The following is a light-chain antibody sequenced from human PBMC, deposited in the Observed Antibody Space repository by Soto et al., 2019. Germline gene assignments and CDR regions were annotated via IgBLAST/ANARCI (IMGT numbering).Light chain of an antibody. CDR2: GAS. CDR3: QQSYTDPLT. J-gene: IGKJ4*01. Sequence: DIPMTQSPSSLSASVGDRVTITCRASQRITTYLNWYQQKPGKAPKLLMYGASSLQSGVPSRFSGRGSGTDFTLTISSLQPEDFATYYCQQSYTDPLTFGGGTKVQIK. V-gene: IGKV1-39*01. CDR1: QRITTY.